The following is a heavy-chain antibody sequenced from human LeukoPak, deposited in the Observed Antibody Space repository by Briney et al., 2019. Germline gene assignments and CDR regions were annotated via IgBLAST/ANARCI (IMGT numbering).Heavy chain of an antibody. CDR1: GGSFSSTTYY. CDR3: ARQYYDTSGYYPWYFDY. V-gene: IGHV4-39*01. Sequence: SETLSLTCTVSGGSFSSTTYYWGWIRQPPGKGLEWIGSMYYSGSTYYNQSLKSRVIISVDTSTNQFSLKLTSVTAADTAVYYCARQYYDTSGYYPWYFDYWGQGTLVSVSS. CDR2: MYYSGST. D-gene: IGHD3-22*01. J-gene: IGHJ4*02.